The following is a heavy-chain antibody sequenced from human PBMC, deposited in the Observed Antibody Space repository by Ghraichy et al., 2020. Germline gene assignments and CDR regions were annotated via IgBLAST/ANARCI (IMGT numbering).Heavy chain of an antibody. J-gene: IGHJ6*02. V-gene: IGHV3-48*02. D-gene: IGHD4/OR15-4a*01. CDR2: ISSSSSTI. Sequence: GGSLRLSCAASGFTFSSYSMNWVRQAPGKGLEWLSYISSSSSTIYYADSVKGRFTISRDNAKNSLYLQMNSLRDEDTAVYYCARDGANYYYYGMDVWGQGTTVTVSS. CDR3: ARDGANYYYYGMDV. CDR1: GFTFSSYS.